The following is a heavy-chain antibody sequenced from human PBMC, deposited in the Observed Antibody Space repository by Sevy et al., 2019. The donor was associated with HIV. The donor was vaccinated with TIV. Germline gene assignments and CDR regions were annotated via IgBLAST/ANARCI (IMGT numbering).Heavy chain of an antibody. V-gene: IGHV1-2*02. D-gene: IGHD3-10*01. J-gene: IGHJ4*02. CDR2: INPNSGST. Sequence: ASVKVSCKASGYTFTGYYMHWVRQAPGQGLEWMGWINPNSGSTNYAQKFQGRVTMTRDTSISTAYMELSRLRSDDTAVYYCGKVDRGGCPWYFDYWGQGTLVTVSS. CDR3: GKVDRGGCPWYFDY. CDR1: GYTFTGYY.